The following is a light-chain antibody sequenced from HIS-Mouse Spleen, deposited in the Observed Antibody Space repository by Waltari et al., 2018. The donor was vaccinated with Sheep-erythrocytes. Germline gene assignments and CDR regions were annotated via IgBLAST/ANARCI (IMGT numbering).Light chain of an antibody. CDR3: QQSYSTPRT. V-gene: IGKV1-39*01. J-gene: IGKJ1*01. Sequence: DTQMTHSQSSCSASVEARVPITCRASQSISSYLNWYQQKPGKAPKLLIYAASSLQSGVPSRFSGSGSGTDFTLTISSLQPEDFATYYCQQSYSTPRTFGQGTKVEIK. CDR2: AAS. CDR1: QSISSY.